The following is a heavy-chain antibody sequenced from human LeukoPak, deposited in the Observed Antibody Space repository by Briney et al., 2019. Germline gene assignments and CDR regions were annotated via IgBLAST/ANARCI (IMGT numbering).Heavy chain of an antibody. CDR1: GFTFSSYA. V-gene: IGHV3-9*01. Sequence: GGSLRLSCAASGFTFSSYAMGWVRQAPGKGLEWVSGISWNSGSIGYADSVKGRFTISRDNAKNSLYLQMNSLRAEDTALYYCAKDIIGYSYGPNFDYWGQGTLVTVSS. CDR3: AKDIIGYSYGPNFDY. CDR2: ISWNSGSI. D-gene: IGHD5-18*01. J-gene: IGHJ4*02.